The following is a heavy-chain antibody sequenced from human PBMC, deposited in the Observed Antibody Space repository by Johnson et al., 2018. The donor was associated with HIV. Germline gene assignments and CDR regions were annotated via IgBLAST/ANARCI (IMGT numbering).Heavy chain of an antibody. J-gene: IGHJ3*02. CDR2: ISWTSGSI. Sequence: VQLVESGGGLVQPGGSLRLSCAASGFTVSSNYMSWVRQAPGQRLEWVSGISWTSGSIGYADSVKGRFTISRDNAKNSLYLQMNSLRAEDTALYYCAKGSIAARWGAFDIWGQGTMVTVSS. CDR3: AKGSIAARWGAFDI. D-gene: IGHD6-6*01. CDR1: GFTVSSNY. V-gene: IGHV3-9*01.